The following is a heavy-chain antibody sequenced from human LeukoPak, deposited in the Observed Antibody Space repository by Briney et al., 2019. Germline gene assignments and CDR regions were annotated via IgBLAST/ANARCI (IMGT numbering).Heavy chain of an antibody. V-gene: IGHV3-48*03. D-gene: IGHD1-1*01. CDR3: AKDLWPGTTLDAFDI. CDR2: ISSSGST. J-gene: IGHJ3*02. Sequence: PGGSLRLSCAASGFTFSSYEMNWVRQAPGKGLEWVSYISSSGSTYYADSVKGRFTISRDNSKNTLYLQMNSLRAEDTAVYYCAKDLWPGTTLDAFDIWGQGTMVTVFS. CDR1: GFTFSSYE.